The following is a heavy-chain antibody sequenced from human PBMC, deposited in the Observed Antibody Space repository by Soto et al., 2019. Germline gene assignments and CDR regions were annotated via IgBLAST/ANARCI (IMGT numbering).Heavy chain of an antibody. J-gene: IGHJ5*02. CDR3: VKYSSPSPPCGSSTWFDP. D-gene: IGHD6-6*01. CDR1: GFTFSSYA. Sequence: GGSLRLSCSASGFTFSSYAMHWVRQAPGKGLEYVSAISSNGGRTYYADSVKCRLTISRYNPTNTLYLQMSSLRAEHTSVYYCVKYSSPSPPCGSSTWFDPWGQGTLVTVSS. V-gene: IGHV3-64D*06. CDR2: ISSNGGRT.